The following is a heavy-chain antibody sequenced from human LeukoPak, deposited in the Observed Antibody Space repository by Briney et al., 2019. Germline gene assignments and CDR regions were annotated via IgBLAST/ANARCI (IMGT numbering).Heavy chain of an antibody. J-gene: IGHJ4*02. D-gene: IGHD3-16*01. CDR3: ASGAKSSFDY. Sequence: PSETLSLTCTVSGGSISSYYWSWIRQPPGKGLEWIGYIYYSGSTNYNPSLKSRVTISVDTSKNQFSLKLSSVTAADTAVYYCASGAKSSFDYWGQGTLVTVSS. CDR2: IYYSGST. V-gene: IGHV4-59*01. CDR1: GGSISSYY.